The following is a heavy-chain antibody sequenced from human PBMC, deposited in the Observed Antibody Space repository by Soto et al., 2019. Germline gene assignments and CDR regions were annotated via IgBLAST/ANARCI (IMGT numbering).Heavy chain of an antibody. J-gene: IGHJ3*02. Sequence: GGSLRLSCAASGFTFTNYAMSWVRQAPGKGLEWVAAISDNGVSTYYADSVKGRFSISSDSSKNTLYLQMNSLRADDTAVYYCAAFNFGRAFDTWGQGTMVTVSS. CDR3: AAFNFGRAFDT. CDR2: ISDNGVST. CDR1: GFTFTNYA. D-gene: IGHD3-16*01. V-gene: IGHV3-23*01.